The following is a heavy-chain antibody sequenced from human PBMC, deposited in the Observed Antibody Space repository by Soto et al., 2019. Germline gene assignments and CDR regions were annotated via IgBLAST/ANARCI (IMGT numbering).Heavy chain of an antibody. D-gene: IGHD2-8*01. CDR1: GYTFTSYG. Sequence: ASVKVSCKASGYTFTSYGISWVRQAPGQGLEWMGWISAYNGNTNYAQKLQGRVTMTTDTSTYTAYMELRSLTSDDTAKYYCAKNGQPPYYYYGMDVWGQGTTVTVS. J-gene: IGHJ6*02. CDR2: ISAYNGNT. V-gene: IGHV1-18*01. CDR3: AKNGQPPYYYYGMDV.